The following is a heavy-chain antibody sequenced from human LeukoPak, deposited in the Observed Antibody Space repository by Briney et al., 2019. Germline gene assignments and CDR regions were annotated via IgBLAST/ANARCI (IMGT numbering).Heavy chain of an antibody. V-gene: IGHV1-2*06. CDR1: GYTFTGYY. J-gene: IGHJ4*02. D-gene: IGHD3-22*01. Sequence: ASVKVSCKASGYTFTGYYMHWVRQAPGQGLEWMGRINPNSGGTNYAQKFQGRVTMTRDTSISTAYMEVSRLRSDDTAVYYCASRYYYDSSGYSDYWGQGTLVTVSS. CDR2: INPNSGGT. CDR3: ASRYYYDSSGYSDY.